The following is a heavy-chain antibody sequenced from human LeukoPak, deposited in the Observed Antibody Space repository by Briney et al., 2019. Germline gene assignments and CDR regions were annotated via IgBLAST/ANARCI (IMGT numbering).Heavy chain of an antibody. CDR1: GXTFRSHS. Sequence: PGGSLRLSCAASGXTFRSHSMSWVRQGPGKGLEGVSYISSTSGTIYYADYVKGRFTISRDNAKNSLYLQMNSLREEDTAVYYCARDYYGMDVWGQGTTVTVSS. V-gene: IGHV3-48*02. CDR3: ARDYYGMDV. CDR2: ISSTSGTI. J-gene: IGHJ6*02.